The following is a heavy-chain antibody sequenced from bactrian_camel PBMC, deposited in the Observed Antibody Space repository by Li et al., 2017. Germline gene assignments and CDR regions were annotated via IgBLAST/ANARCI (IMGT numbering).Heavy chain of an antibody. D-gene: IGHD7*01. CDR1: GYTYSSYC. CDR3: ATSI. CDR2: IESDGST. Sequence: DVQLVESGGGLVQPGGSLGLSCAASGYTYSSYCMGRFRQAPGKEREGVAGIESDGSTSYADSVKGRFTISQDNAGNTLYLQMNSLKTEDTAVYYCATSIWGQGTQVTVS. J-gene: IGHJ4*01. V-gene: IGHV3S10*01.